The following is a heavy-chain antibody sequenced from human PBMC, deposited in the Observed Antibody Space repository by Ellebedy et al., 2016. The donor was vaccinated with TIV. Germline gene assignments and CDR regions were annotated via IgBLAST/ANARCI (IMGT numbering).Heavy chain of an antibody. CDR1: GGSFSGYF. D-gene: IGHD3-16*01. Sequence: MPGGSLRLSCGVYGGSFSGYFWSWIRQPPGKGLEWIGEINPSGTTNYNPSLRSRVTMSLDTSKNQFSLKLNSVTAADTAIYYCASHRGFYTGWTFDFWGQGTLISVSS. CDR3: ASHRGFYTGWTFDF. V-gene: IGHV4-34*01. CDR2: INPSGTT. J-gene: IGHJ4*02.